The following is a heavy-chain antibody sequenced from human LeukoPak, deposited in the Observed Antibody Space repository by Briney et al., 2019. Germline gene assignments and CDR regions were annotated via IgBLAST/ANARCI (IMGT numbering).Heavy chain of an antibody. D-gene: IGHD5-18*01. CDR1: GDSISSSNW. J-gene: IGHJ4*02. Sequence: SETLSLTCAVSGDSISSSNWWSWVRQPPGRGLEWIGEIYHSGSTNYNPSLKSRVTISVDKSKNQFSLKLSSVTAADTAVYYCARDPSKGYSYGYFDYWGQGTLVTVSS. CDR2: IYHSGST. V-gene: IGHV4-4*02. CDR3: ARDPSKGYSYGYFDY.